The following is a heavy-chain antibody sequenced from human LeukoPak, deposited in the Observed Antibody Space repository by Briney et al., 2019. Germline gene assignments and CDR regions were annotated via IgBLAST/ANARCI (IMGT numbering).Heavy chain of an antibody. J-gene: IGHJ4*02. CDR1: GGSISNYY. Sequence: SETLSLTCTVSGGSISNYYWNWIRQPPGKGLEWIGYIYYTGSTYYNPSLKSRVTISVDTSKNQFSLKLSSVAAADTAVYYCARKDYYDSSGYYYDYWGQGTLVTVSS. CDR3: ARKDYYDSSGYYYDY. V-gene: IGHV4-59*08. D-gene: IGHD3-22*01. CDR2: IYYTGST.